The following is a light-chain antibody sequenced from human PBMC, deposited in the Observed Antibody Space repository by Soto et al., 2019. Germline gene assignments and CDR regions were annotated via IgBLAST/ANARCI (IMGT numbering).Light chain of an antibody. CDR1: QSISSY. CDR2: AAS. J-gene: IGKJ1*01. V-gene: IGKV1-5*01. Sequence: DIQMTHSPSSLSASVGDRVTITCRASQSISSYLNWYQQKPGKAPKLLIYAASSLQSGVPSRFSGSGSGTEFTLAISSLQPDDFATYYCQQYNSYSRTFGQGTKVDNK. CDR3: QQYNSYSRT.